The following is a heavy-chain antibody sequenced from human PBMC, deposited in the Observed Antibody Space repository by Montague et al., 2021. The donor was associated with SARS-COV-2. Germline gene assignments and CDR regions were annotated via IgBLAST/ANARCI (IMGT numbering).Heavy chain of an antibody. D-gene: IGHD5-18*01. CDR1: GSTFSSYT. J-gene: IGHJ4*02. CDR2: ISYDGSNA. CDR3: AREGALVDTPMMAFDY. V-gene: IGHV3-30*04. Sequence: SLRLSCAASGSTFSSYTMHWVRQAPGKGLEWVAIISYDGSNAYYADSVKGRFTVSSDNSKRTLYLEMDSPRAEDTAVYYCAREGALVDTPMMAFDYWGQGTLVTVSS.